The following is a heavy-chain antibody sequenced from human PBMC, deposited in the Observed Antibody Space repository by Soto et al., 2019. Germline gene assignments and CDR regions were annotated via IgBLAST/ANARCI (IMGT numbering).Heavy chain of an antibody. Sequence: QLQLQESGPGLVKPSETLSLTCTVSGGSISSSSYYWGWIRQPPGKGLEWIGSIYYSGSTYYNPSLKSLVTISVDTSKNQFSLKLSSVTPADTAVYYFARHALAADGTDVHNWFDPCGQGTLVTVSS. CDR1: GGSISSSSYY. CDR3: ARHALAADGTDVHNWFDP. D-gene: IGHD6-13*01. J-gene: IGHJ5*02. V-gene: IGHV4-39*01. CDR2: IYYSGST.